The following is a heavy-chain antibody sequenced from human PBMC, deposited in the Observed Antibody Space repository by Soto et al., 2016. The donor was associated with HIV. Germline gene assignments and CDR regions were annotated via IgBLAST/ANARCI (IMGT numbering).Heavy chain of an antibody. CDR1: AASFRHYF. Sequence: QVQLQESGPRLINSSETLSLICTVSAASFRHYFWTWIRHSPEKGLEWLGDVHYSGSTNYNPSLRNRLSISIDTSGSLFSLSLKSLTARDSAIYYCASRLETSTPAHFDYWGLGTLVTVSS. CDR3: ASRLETSTPAHFDY. D-gene: IGHD1-1*01. J-gene: IGHJ4*02. CDR2: VHYSGST. V-gene: IGHV4-59*01.